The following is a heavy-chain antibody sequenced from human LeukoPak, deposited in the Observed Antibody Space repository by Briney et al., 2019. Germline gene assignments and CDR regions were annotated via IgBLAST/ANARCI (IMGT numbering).Heavy chain of an antibody. V-gene: IGHV4-34*01. Sequence: SETLSLTCAVYGGSFSGYYWSWIRQPPGKGLEWIGEINHSGSTNYNPSLKSRVTISVDTSKNQFSLKLSSVTAADTAVYYCARGIGYCSSTSCPRRWFDPWGQGTLVTVSS. CDR1: GGSFSGYY. CDR3: ARGIGYCSSTSCPRRWFDP. J-gene: IGHJ5*02. CDR2: INHSGST. D-gene: IGHD2-2*03.